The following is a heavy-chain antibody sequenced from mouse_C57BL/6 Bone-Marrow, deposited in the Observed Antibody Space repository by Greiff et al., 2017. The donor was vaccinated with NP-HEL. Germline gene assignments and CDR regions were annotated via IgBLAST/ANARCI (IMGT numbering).Heavy chain of an antibody. CDR3: ARDAGLYDYDGYWYFDV. D-gene: IGHD2-4*01. V-gene: IGHV7-1*01. CDR1: GFTFSDFY. J-gene: IGHJ1*03. CDR2: SRNKANDYTT. Sequence: EVQLVESGGGLVQSGRSLRLSCATSGFTFSDFYMEWVRQAPGKGLEWIAASRNKANDYTTEYSASVKGRFIVSRDTSQSILYLQMNALRAEDTAIYYCARDAGLYDYDGYWYFDVWGTGTTVTVSS.